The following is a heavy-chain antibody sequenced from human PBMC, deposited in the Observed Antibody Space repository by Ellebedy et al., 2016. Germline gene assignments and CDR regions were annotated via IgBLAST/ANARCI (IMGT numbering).Heavy chain of an antibody. J-gene: IGHJ4*02. CDR3: AKEGIVVVPAAMRGGYFDY. Sequence: GESLKISCAASGFTFSSYAMSWVRQAPGKGLEWVSAISGSGGSTYYADSVKGRFTISRDNSKNTLYLQMNSLRAEDTAVYYCAKEGIVVVPAAMRGGYFDYWGQGTLVTVSS. CDR1: GFTFSSYA. V-gene: IGHV3-23*01. D-gene: IGHD2-2*01. CDR2: ISGSGGST.